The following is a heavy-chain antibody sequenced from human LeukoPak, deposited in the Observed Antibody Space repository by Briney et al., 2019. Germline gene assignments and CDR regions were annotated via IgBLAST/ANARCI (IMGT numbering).Heavy chain of an antibody. D-gene: IGHD3-10*01. Sequence: SETLSLTCTVSGGSISSGPYYWGWIRQPPGKGLEWIGNIYYGENTYYNPSLKSRVTISIDTSKNQFSLKLSSVTAADTAVYYCARTYGSGSYVDYWGQGTLVTVSS. V-gene: IGHV4-39*01. J-gene: IGHJ4*02. CDR2: IYYGENT. CDR1: GGSISSGPYY. CDR3: ARTYGSGSYVDY.